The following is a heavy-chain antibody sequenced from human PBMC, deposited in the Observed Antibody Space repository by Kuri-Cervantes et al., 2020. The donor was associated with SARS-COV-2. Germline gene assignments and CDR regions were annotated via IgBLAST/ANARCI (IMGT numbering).Heavy chain of an antibody. CDR3: ARHTRGYSYGYPEFDY. J-gene: IGHJ4*02. V-gene: IGHV4-39*01. CDR1: GASISSSTYY. Sequence: GSLRLSCTVSGASISSSTYYWGWIRQSPGKGLEWLGSIYESGDTYYSSSLKSRLSLSVDTSKNQFSLRLSSVTAADTAVYYCARHTRGYSYGYPEFDYWGQGTLVTVSS. D-gene: IGHD5-18*01. CDR2: IYESGDT.